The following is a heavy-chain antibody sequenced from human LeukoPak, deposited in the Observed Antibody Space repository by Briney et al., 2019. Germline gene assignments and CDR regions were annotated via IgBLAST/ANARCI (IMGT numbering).Heavy chain of an antibody. CDR2: IRSKAYGGTT. J-gene: IGHJ6*02. CDR3: TRDYDILTGRPTYYYYGMDV. V-gene: IGHV3-49*04. Sequence: GSLRLSCTASGFTFGDYAMSWVRQAPGKGLEWVGFIRSKAYGGTTEYAVSVKGRFTISRDDSKSIAYLQMNSLKTEDTAVYYCTRDYDILTGRPTYYYYGMDVWGQGTTVTVSS. CDR1: GFTFGDYA. D-gene: IGHD3-9*01.